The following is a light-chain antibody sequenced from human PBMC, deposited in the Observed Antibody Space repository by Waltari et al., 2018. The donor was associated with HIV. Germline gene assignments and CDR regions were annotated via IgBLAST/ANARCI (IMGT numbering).Light chain of an antibody. CDR1: QSVLYSSNNKNY. CDR3: QQYYSTPYT. CDR2: WAS. Sequence: DIVMTQSPVSLAESLGERATMNCKSSQSVLYSSNNKNYLAWYQQKPGQSPKLPIYWASTRESGVPDRFSGRGSGTDFTLTISSLQAEDVAVYYCQQYYSTPYTFGQGTKLEIK. J-gene: IGKJ2*01. V-gene: IGKV4-1*01.